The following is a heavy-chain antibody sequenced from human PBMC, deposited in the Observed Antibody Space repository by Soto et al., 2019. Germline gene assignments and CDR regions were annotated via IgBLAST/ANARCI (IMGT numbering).Heavy chain of an antibody. CDR1: GGSISSSSYY. CDR2: IYYSGGT. V-gene: IGHV4-39*01. CDR3: ARQNYDFWPPNWFDP. J-gene: IGHJ5*02. D-gene: IGHD3-3*01. Sequence: QLQLQESGPGLVKPSETLSLICTVSGGSISSSSYYWGWIRQPPGKGLEYIGSIYYSGGTYNNPSRKSRVTLSVDTSKHQFSLKLSSVTAADTSVYYCARQNYDFWPPNWFDPWGQGTLVTVSS.